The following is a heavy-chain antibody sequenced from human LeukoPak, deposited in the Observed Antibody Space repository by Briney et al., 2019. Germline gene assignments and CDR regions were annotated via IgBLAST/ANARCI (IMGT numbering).Heavy chain of an antibody. J-gene: IGHJ4*02. CDR1: GGSISRYY. D-gene: IGHD4-17*01. CDR3: ARGAGGDYPFDY. V-gene: IGHV4-59*01. CDR2: IYYSGST. Sequence: SETLSLTCTVSGGSISRYYWSWIRQPPGKGLEWIGYIYYSGSTDYNPSLKSRVTISVDTSENQFFLRLNSVTAADTAVYYCARGAGGDYPFDYWGQGRLVTV.